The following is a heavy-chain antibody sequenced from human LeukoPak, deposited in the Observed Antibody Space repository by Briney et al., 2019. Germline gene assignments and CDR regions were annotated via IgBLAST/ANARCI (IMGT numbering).Heavy chain of an antibody. CDR3: AKDRQWLYDDFGY. V-gene: IGHV3-23*01. CDR2: ISGSGGDT. CDR1: GFTFSNYA. D-gene: IGHD3-22*01. Sequence: GGSLRLSCAASGFTFSNYAMSWVRQTPGKGLEWVSAISGSGGDTYYADSVKGRFTISRDNSKNTLYLQMKSLRAEDTAVYYCAKDRQWLYDDFGYWGQGTLVTVSS. J-gene: IGHJ4*02.